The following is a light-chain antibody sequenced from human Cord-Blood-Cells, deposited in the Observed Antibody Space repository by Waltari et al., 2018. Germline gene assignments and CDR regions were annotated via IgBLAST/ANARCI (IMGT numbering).Light chain of an antibody. Sequence: QSALTQPASVSGSPGQSITISCTGTSSDVGGYNYVSWYQQHPGKAPKLMMYDVSKRPSGVCARFAGSKAGSTGSLTISGLQAEGEADYYCSSYTSSSTFVFGTGTKVTV. CDR1: SSDVGGYNY. CDR2: DVS. J-gene: IGLJ1*01. CDR3: SSYTSSSTFV. V-gene: IGLV2-14*01.